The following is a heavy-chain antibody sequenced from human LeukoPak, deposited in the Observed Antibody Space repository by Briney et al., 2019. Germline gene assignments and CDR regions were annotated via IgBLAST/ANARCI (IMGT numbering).Heavy chain of an antibody. CDR2: INPNSGGT. CDR1: GYTSTGYY. V-gene: IGHV1-2*02. J-gene: IGHJ4*02. CDR3: ARDEVGPFDY. D-gene: IGHD1-26*01. Sequence: ASVKVSCKASGYTSTGYYMHWVRQAPGQGLEWMGWINPNSGGTIYAQKFQGRVTMTRDTSISTAYMEVSSLRPDDTAVYYCARDEVGPFDYWGQGTLVTVSS.